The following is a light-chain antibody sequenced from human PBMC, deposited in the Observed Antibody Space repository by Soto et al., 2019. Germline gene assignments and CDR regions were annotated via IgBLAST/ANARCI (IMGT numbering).Light chain of an antibody. J-gene: IGLJ2*01. Sequence: QSALTQPASVSGSPGQSITISFTATSSDVGDYNYVSWYQQHPGKAPKLMIYDVSHRPSGVSNRFSGSKSGNTASLTISGLQDEDEADYYCSSYTTSNTLFGGGTKLAVL. CDR3: SSYTTSNTL. V-gene: IGLV2-14*03. CDR1: SSDVGDYNY. CDR2: DVS.